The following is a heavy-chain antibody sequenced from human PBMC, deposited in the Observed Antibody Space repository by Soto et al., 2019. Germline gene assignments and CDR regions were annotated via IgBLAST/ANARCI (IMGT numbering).Heavy chain of an antibody. J-gene: IGHJ5*02. D-gene: IGHD3-10*01. Sequence: QVQLQESGPGLVKPSQTLSLTCTVSGGSISSGDYYWSWIRQPPGKGLEWIGYIYYSGSTYYNPSLKSRVTRAVDTSKNQFSLKLSSVTAADTAVYYCARVARLMVRGVISWFDPWGQGTLVTVSS. CDR3: ARVARLMVRGVISWFDP. CDR1: GGSISSGDYY. V-gene: IGHV4-30-4*01. CDR2: IYYSGST.